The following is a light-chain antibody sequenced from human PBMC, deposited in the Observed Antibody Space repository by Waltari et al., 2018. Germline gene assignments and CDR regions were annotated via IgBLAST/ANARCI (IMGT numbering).Light chain of an antibody. Sequence: QSVLTQPASASGSPGQPTTLSCTGTNSDICSYSNFSWYQQYPGKAPKLIIYDLTERPSGVSTRFSGSKSSNTASLTISGLQADDEADYFCSSYTGRGTVIFGRGTMVTVL. CDR1: NSDICSYSN. CDR2: DLT. J-gene: IGLJ2*01. V-gene: IGLV2-14*01. CDR3: SSYTGRGTVI.